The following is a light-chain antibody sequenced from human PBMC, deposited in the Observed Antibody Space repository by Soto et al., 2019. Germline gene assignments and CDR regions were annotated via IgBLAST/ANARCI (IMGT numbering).Light chain of an antibody. Sequence: IQLTQSPSSLSASVGDRVTMTCRASQGISSYLAWYQQEPGKAPKILIYAASTLQSGAPSRFSGSGSGTDFTLTISSLQPEDFATYYCQQLNSYLTFGGGKRREIK. CDR1: QGISSY. CDR3: QQLNSYLT. CDR2: AAS. V-gene: IGKV1-9*01. J-gene: IGKJ5*01.